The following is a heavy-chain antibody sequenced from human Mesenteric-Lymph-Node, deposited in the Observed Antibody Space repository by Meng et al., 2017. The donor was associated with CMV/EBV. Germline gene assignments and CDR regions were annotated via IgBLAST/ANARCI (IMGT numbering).Heavy chain of an antibody. V-gene: IGHV3-9*03. Sequence: GGSLRLSCAASGFTFNDYAMHWVRQAPGKGLEWVSGISWNSGTIGYAGSVKGRFTISRDNAENSLYLQMNSLRVEDMALYYCAKGRYSGSSNAFDIWGQGTMVTVSS. CDR3: AKGRYSGSSNAFDI. CDR2: ISWNSGTI. CDR1: GFTFNDYA. D-gene: IGHD1-26*01. J-gene: IGHJ3*02.